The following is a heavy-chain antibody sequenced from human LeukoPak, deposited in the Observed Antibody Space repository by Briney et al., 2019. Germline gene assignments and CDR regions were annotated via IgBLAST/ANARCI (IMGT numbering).Heavy chain of an antibody. CDR3: ARDMSSVLRFLEWSPRHSLDY. V-gene: IGHV1-46*01. J-gene: IGHJ4*02. CDR2: INPSDGST. CDR1: GYSFTYHY. Sequence: ASVKVSCKASGYSFTYHYMHWLRQAPGQGLEWIGIINPSDGSTTYAQKFQGRVTMTRDMSTSTVYMELSSLRSEDTAVYYCARDMSSVLRFLEWSPRHSLDYWGQGTLVTVSS. D-gene: IGHD3-3*01.